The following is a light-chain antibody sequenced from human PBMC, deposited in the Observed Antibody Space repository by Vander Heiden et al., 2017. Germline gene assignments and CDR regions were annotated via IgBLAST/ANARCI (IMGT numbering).Light chain of an antibody. CDR2: AAS. J-gene: IGKJ5*01. Sequence: DIQMTNSPSSLPPSVGDRVTIPCRASQSISSYLNWYQQKPGKAPKLLIYAASRLQSGVPSRFSGSGSGTDFTLTISRLQPEDFATYYWQQSYSTLSFGQGTRLEIK. CDR1: QSISSY. CDR3: QQSYSTLS. V-gene: IGKV1-39*01.